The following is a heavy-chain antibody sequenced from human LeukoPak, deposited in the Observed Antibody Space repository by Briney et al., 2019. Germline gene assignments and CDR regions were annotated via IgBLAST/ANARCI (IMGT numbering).Heavy chain of an antibody. CDR2: ISSSGSTI. V-gene: IGHV3-48*03. Sequence: GGSLRLSCAASGFTFSSYEMNWVRQAPGKGLEWVSYISSSGSTIYYADSVKGRFTISRDNAKDSLYLQMNSLRAEDTAVYYCARENRGYSGYNRYFGYWGQGTLVTVSS. CDR3: ARENRGYSGYNRYFGY. D-gene: IGHD5-12*01. CDR1: GFTFSSYE. J-gene: IGHJ4*02.